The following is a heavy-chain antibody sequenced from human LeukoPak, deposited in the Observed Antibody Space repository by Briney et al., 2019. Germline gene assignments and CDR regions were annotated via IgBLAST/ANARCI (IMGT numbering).Heavy chain of an antibody. J-gene: IGHJ6*03. D-gene: IGHD3-10*01. CDR1: GFTFSTYA. CDR2: ISGNGGTT. CDR3: ASGSGSYRTPYYYMDV. Sequence: GGSLRLSCTPSGFTFSTYAIIWVRQAPGKGLEWVSSISGNGGTTYYADSVKGRFTISRDNSKNTLYLQMNSLRAEDTAVYYCASGSGSYRTPYYYMDVWGTGTTVTVSS. V-gene: IGHV3-23*01.